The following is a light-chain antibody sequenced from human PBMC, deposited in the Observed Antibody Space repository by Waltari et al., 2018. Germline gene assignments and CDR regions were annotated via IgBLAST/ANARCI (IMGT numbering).Light chain of an antibody. J-gene: IGKJ2*01. CDR3: QQYGDSRPYT. CDR1: QSLSGTF. V-gene: IGKV3-20*01. Sequence: VLTQSPGTLSLSPGERATLSCRASQSLSGTFLAWYQLKPGQVPGLLLYGAVSRTTGIPDRFRGSGSGTDFTLTIDSLDPEDSAVYYCQQYGDSRPYTFGQGTKVEVK. CDR2: GAV.